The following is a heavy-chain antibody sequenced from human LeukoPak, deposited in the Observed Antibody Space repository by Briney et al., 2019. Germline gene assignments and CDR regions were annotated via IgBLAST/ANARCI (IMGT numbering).Heavy chain of an antibody. D-gene: IGHD3-22*01. Sequence: SETLSLTCAVYGGSFSGYYWSWIRQPPGKGLEWIGEINHSGSTNYNPSLKSRVTISVDTSKNQFSLKLSSVTAADTAVYYCASYNDSSGQGAFDIWGQGTMVTVSS. CDR1: GGSFSGYY. J-gene: IGHJ3*02. CDR3: ASYNDSSGQGAFDI. V-gene: IGHV4-34*01. CDR2: INHSGST.